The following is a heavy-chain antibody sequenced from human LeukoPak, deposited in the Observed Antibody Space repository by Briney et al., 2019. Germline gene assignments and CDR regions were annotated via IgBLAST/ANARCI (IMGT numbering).Heavy chain of an antibody. V-gene: IGHV1-46*01. CDR2: INPSGGST. CDR1: GYTFTSYC. CDR3: ARVNGSGSFDY. D-gene: IGHD3-10*01. Sequence: ASVKVSCKASGYTFTSYCMHWVRQAPGQGLEWMGIINPSGGSTSYAQKFQGRVTMTRDTSTSTVYMELSSQRSEDTAVYYCARVNGSGSFDYWGQGTLVTVSS. J-gene: IGHJ4*02.